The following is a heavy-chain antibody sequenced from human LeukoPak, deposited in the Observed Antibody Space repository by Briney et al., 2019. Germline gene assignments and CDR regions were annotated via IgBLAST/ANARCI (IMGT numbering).Heavy chain of an antibody. CDR3: ARASIRFLEWLPISYYMDV. V-gene: IGHV4-59*01. D-gene: IGHD3-3*01. J-gene: IGHJ6*03. Sequence: SETLSLTCTVSGGSTSSYYWSWIRQPPGKGLEWIGYIYYSGSTNYNPSLRSRVTISVDTSKNQFSLKLSSVTAADTAVYYCARASIRFLEWLPISYYMDVWGKGTTVTVSS. CDR1: GGSTSSYY. CDR2: IYYSGST.